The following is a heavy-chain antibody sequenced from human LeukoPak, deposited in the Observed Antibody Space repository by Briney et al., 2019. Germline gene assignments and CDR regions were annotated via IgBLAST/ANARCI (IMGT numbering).Heavy chain of an antibody. CDR3: ARDRLTVAGTTSFDY. J-gene: IGHJ4*02. Sequence: ASVKVSCKASGYTFTGYYMHWVRQAPGQGLEWMGWISAYNGNTNYAQKLQGRVTMTTDTSTSTAYMELRSLRSDDTAVYYCARDRLTVAGTTSFDYWGQGTLVTVSS. V-gene: IGHV1-18*04. D-gene: IGHD1-7*01. CDR2: ISAYNGNT. CDR1: GYTFTGYY.